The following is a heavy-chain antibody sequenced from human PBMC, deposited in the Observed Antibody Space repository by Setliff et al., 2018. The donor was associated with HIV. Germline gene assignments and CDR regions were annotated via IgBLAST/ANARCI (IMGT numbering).Heavy chain of an antibody. CDR2: MNPNSGNT. V-gene: IGHV1-8*02. Sequence: ASVKVSCKASGYTFTSYDINWVRQATGQGLEWMGWMNPNSGNTGYAQKFQGRVTMTRNTSISTAYMELSSLRSEDTAVYYCARGGVCTSTGCGGIYYYGMDLWSQGTTVTVSS. CDR3: ARGGVCTSTGCGGIYYYGMDL. CDR1: GYTFTSYD. J-gene: IGHJ6*02. D-gene: IGHD2-2*01.